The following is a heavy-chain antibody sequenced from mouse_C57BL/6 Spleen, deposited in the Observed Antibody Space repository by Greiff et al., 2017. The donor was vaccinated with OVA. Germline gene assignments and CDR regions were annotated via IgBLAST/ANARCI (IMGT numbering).Heavy chain of an antibody. CDR1: GYTFTSYD. CDR3: AREFYGNYVYYAMDY. D-gene: IGHD2-1*01. J-gene: IGHJ4*01. Sequence: VQLQQSGPELVKPGASVKLSCKASGYTFTSYDINWVKQRPGQGLEWIGWIYPRDGSTKYNEKFKGKATLSVDTSSSTAYMELHSLTSEDSAVYFCAREFYGNYVYYAMDYWGQGTSVTVSS. CDR2: IYPRDGST. V-gene: IGHV1-85*01.